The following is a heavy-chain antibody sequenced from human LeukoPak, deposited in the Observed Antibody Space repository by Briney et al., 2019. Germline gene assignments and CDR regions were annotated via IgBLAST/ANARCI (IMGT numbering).Heavy chain of an antibody. J-gene: IGHJ4*02. CDR2: ISSSSNYI. CDR1: GFTFSHYS. CDR3: ARDLDTLVRGAGGY. D-gene: IGHD3-10*01. V-gene: IGHV3-21*01. Sequence: PGGSLRLSCVASGFTFSHYSTAWVRQAPGKGLEWVASISSSSNYIYYADSVKGRFTISRDNAKNSLYLQMNSLRAEDTAVYYCARDLDTLVRGAGGYWGQGTLVTVSS.